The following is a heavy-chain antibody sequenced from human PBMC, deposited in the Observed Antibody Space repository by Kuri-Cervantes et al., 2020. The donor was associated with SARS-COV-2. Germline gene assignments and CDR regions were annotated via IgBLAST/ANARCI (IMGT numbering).Heavy chain of an antibody. CDR1: GFTFSSYS. CDR3: ASRGNSRNWYFDL. CDR2: ISSSSSTI. D-gene: IGHD2/OR15-2a*01. J-gene: IGHJ2*01. Sequence: GESLKISCAASGFTFSSYSMNWVRQAPGKGLEWVSYISSSSSTIYYADSVKGRFTISRDNAKNSLYLQMNSLRAEDTAVYYCASRGNSRNWYFDLWGRGTLVTVSS. V-gene: IGHV3-48*04.